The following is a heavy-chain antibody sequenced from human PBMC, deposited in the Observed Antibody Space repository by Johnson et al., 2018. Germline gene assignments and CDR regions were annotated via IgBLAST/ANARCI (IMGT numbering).Heavy chain of an antibody. CDR3: ARVGYQVGYDLTPYYNYYMNV. D-gene: IGHD1-26*01. Sequence: QVQLVQSGAEVKKPGASVKVSCKASGYTFTSYYIHWVRQAPGQGLEWMGIINPSSGGTSYAQKFQGRVSMTRDTSTSTVYMELSSLRSEDTAMYHCARVGYQVGYDLTPYYNYYMNVWGKGTPVTVSS. J-gene: IGHJ6*03. CDR2: INPSSGGT. V-gene: IGHV1-46*01. CDR1: GYTFTSYY.